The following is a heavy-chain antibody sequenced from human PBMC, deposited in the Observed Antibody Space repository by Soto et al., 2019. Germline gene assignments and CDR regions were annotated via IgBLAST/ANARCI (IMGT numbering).Heavy chain of an antibody. V-gene: IGHV3-13*01. J-gene: IGHJ1*01. D-gene: IGHD2-15*01. CDR1: GFTFSSYD. CDR3: ARSEGYCSGGSCYSVYFQH. Sequence: GGSLRLSCAASGFTFSSYDMHWVRQATGKGLEWVSAIGTAGDTYYPGSVKGRFTISRENAKNSLYLQMNSLRAGDTAVYYCARSEGYCSGGSCYSVYFQHWGQGTLVTVSS. CDR2: IGTAGDT.